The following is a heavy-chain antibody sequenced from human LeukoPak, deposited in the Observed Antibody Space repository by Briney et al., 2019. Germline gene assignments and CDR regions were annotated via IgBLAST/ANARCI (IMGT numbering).Heavy chain of an antibody. D-gene: IGHD6-6*01. CDR3: ARGFRPRTYYYYYMDV. CDR2: IIPIFGTA. J-gene: IGHJ6*03. CDR1: GGTFSSYA. V-gene: IGHV1-69*05. Sequence: GSSVKVSCKASGGTFSSYAISWVRQAPGQGLEWMGGIIPIFGTANYAQKFQGRVTITTDESTSTAYMELSSLRSEDTAVYYCARGFRPRTYYYYYMDVWGKGTTVTVSS.